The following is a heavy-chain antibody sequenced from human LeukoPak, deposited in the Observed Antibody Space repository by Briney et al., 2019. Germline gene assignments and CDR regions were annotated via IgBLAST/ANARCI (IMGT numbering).Heavy chain of an antibody. CDR2: ITSAGDYT. CDR3: ASETGAFDY. CDR1: GYTFRTYY. V-gene: IGHV3-21*01. D-gene: IGHD3-10*01. Sequence: GGSLRLSCAASGYTFRTYYMNWVRLAPGKGLEWVSSITSAGDYTYYADSVKGRFTISRDNAKNSLYLQMSSLRAEDTATYYCASETGAFDYWGQGTLVTVSS. J-gene: IGHJ4*02.